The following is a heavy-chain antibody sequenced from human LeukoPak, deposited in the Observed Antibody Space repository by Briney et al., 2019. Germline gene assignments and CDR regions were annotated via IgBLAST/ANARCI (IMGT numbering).Heavy chain of an antibody. D-gene: IGHD3-22*01. Sequence: SETLSLTCAVSGYSISSGYYWGWIRQPPGKGLEWIGSIYHSGSTYYNPSLKSRVTISVDTPKDQFSLKLSSVTAADTAVYYCASPIWDYYDSSGPPDFDYWGQGTLVTVSS. J-gene: IGHJ4*02. CDR3: ASPIWDYYDSSGPPDFDY. CDR1: GYSISSGYY. V-gene: IGHV4-38-2*01. CDR2: IYHSGST.